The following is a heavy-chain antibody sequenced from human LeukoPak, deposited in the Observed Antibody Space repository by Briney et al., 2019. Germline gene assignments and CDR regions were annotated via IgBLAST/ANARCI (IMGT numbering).Heavy chain of an antibody. CDR3: ARTIREQWLTIDY. V-gene: IGHV3-7*04. Sequence: GGSLRLSCAASGFTFSNYWMNWVRQAPGKGLGWVANIKQDGSAKYYVDSVKGRFTISRDNAKNTLYLQMNSLGAEDTAVYYCARTIREQWLTIDYWGQGTLVTFSS. J-gene: IGHJ4*02. D-gene: IGHD6-19*01. CDR1: GFTFSNYW. CDR2: IKQDGSAK.